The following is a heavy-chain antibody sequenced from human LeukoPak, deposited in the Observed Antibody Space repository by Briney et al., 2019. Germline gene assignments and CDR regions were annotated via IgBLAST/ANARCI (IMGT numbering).Heavy chain of an antibody. V-gene: IGHV3-23*01. D-gene: IGHD6-19*01. CDR1: GFTFSSYA. J-gene: IGHJ4*02. CDR2: ISGSGGST. CDR3: AKIRGIAVAGRVY. Sequence: GGSLRLSCAASGFTFSSYAMSWVRQAPGKGLEWVSAISGSGGSTYYADSVRGRFTISRDNSKNTLYLQMNSLRAEDTAVYYCAKIRGIAVAGRVYWGQGTLVTVSS.